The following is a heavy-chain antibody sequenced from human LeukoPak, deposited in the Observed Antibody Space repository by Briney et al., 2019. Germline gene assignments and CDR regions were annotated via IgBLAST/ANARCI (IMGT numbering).Heavy chain of an antibody. CDR2: IYWDDGK. D-gene: IGHD3-16*01. Sequence: TLSLTCTVSGGSISSYYWSWIRQPPGKALEWLALIYWDDGKRYSPSLKSRLTITKDTSKNQVVLTVTNMDPVDTATYFCARLSRVAVPGGVIRHFDNWGQGTLVTVSS. V-gene: IGHV2-5*08. CDR3: ARLSRVAVPGGVIRHFDN. J-gene: IGHJ4*02. CDR1: GGSISSYYW.